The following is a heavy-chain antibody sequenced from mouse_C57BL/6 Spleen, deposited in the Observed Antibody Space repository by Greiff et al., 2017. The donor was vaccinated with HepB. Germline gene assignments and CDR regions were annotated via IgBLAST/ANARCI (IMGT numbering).Heavy chain of an antibody. D-gene: IGHD1-1*01. CDR2: IRSKSNNYAT. CDR1: GFSFNTYA. J-gene: IGHJ4*01. V-gene: IGHV10-1*01. CDR3: VRGDYGSRKRYAMDY. Sequence: EVQGVESGGGLVQPKGSLKLSCAASGFSFNTYAMNWVRQAPGKGLEWVARIRSKSNNYATYYADSVKDRFTISRDDSESMLYLQMNNLKTEDTAMYYCVRGDYGSRKRYAMDYWGQGTSVTVSS.